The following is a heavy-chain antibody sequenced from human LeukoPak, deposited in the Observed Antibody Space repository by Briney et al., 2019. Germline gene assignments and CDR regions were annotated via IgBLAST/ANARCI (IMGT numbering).Heavy chain of an antibody. J-gene: IGHJ4*02. CDR2: ISGSGGST. D-gene: IGHD6-19*01. CDR1: GFTVSNNY. V-gene: IGHV3-23*01. CDR3: AKENIYSSGPDY. Sequence: GGSLRLSCAASGFTVSNNYMSWVRQAPGKGLEWVSAISGSGGSTYYADSVKGRFTISRDNSKNTLYLQMNSLRAEDTAVYYCAKENIYSSGPDYWGQGTLVTVSS.